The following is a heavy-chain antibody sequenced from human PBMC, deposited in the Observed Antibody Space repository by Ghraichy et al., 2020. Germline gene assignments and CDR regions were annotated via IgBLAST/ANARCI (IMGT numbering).Heavy chain of an antibody. CDR1: GVTVSHAW. V-gene: IGHV3-15*01. Sequence: GGSLRLSCAASGVTVSHAWMTWVRRAPGKGLEWVGRILTNTEGGRTDYPAPVIGRFTVSRDDSKNTLYLQMNSLITEDKAVYYCTTGPVEGGWGQGTTVTVSS. CDR2: ILTNTEGGRT. CDR3: TTGPVEGG. J-gene: IGHJ3*01.